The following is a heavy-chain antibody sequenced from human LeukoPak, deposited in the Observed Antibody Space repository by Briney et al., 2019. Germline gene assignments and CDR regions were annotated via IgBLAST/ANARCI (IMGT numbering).Heavy chain of an antibody. CDR3: ARDYGGNYIHDWFDP. V-gene: IGHV4-59*01. J-gene: IGHJ5*02. Sequence: SETLSLTCTVSGGSMSPYYWSWIRQPPGKGLEWIGYIYYSGSTNYNPSLKSRVTISVDTSKNQFSLKLSSVTAADTAVYYCARDYGGNYIHDWFDPWGQGTLVTVSS. CDR2: IYYSGST. D-gene: IGHD4-23*01. CDR1: GGSMSPYY.